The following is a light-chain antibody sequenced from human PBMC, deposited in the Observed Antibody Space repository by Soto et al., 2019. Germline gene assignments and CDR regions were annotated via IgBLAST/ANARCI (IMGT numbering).Light chain of an antibody. Sequence: IVLTQSPGTLSLSQGERATLSCRASQSVSSNYLAWYQQKPGLAPRLLIYGASTRATGVPDRFSGSGSGTDFTLTISRLEPEDFAVYHCQQYGSLSWTFGQGTKV. V-gene: IGKV3-20*01. J-gene: IGKJ1*01. CDR3: QQYGSLSWT. CDR2: GAS. CDR1: QSVSSNY.